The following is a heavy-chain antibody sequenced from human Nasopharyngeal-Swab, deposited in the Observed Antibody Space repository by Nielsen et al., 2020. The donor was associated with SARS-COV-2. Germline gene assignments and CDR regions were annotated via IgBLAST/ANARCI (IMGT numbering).Heavy chain of an antibody. V-gene: IGHV3-7*01. CDR2: IKQGGTQQ. CDR3: TRYCSTTSCPRSFDY. Sequence: WIRQPPGKGLEWVAHIKQGGTQQYYVDSVKGRFTISRDNAKNSLYLQMNSLRADDTAVYYCTRYCSTTSCPRSFDYWGQGTLVTVSS. D-gene: IGHD2-2*01. J-gene: IGHJ4*02.